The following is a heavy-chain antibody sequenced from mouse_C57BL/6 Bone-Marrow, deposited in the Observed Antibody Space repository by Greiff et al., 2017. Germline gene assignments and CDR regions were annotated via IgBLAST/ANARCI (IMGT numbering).Heavy chain of an antibody. CDR1: GFTFSSYA. CDR2: ISAGGSST. J-gene: IGHJ2*01. Sequence: EVQVVESGGGLVKPGGSLKLSCAASGFTFSSYAMSWVRQTPGKRLEWVATISAGGSSTYYPENVKGRFTLSRDNAKNNLYLQMSHLKSEDTAIYYCARGLTTRFDYWGQGTTLTVSS. V-gene: IGHV5-4*01. CDR3: ARGLTTRFDY. D-gene: IGHD2-1*01.